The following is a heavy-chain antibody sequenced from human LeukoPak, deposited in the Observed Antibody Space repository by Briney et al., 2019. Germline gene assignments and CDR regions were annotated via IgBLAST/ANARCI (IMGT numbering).Heavy chain of an antibody. V-gene: IGHV1-18*04. CDR1: GYTFTNFD. Sequence: GASVKVSCKASGYTFTNFDMHWVRQAPGQGLEWVGGINPNNGDTNYAQKLQGRVTMTTDTSTTTAYMELTSLRSDDTAVYYCARDRYCSGAGCYSNYFGMDVWGQGTTVTVPS. J-gene: IGHJ6*01. CDR2: INPNNGDT. CDR3: ARDRYCSGAGCYSNYFGMDV. D-gene: IGHD2-15*01.